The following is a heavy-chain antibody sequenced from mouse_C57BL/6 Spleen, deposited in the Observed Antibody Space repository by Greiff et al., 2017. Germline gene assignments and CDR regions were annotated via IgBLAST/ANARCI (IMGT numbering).Heavy chain of an antibody. CDR2: IDPSDSET. CDR3: ARGAGLPTYFDY. D-gene: IGHD5-1*01. Sequence: QVQLQQPGAELVRPGSSVKLSCKASGYTFTSYWMHWVKQRPIQGLEWIGNIDPSDSETHYNQKFKDKATLTVDKSSSTAYMQLSSLTSEDSAVYYCARGAGLPTYFDYWGQGTTLTVSS. J-gene: IGHJ2*01. CDR1: GYTFTSYW. V-gene: IGHV1-52*01.